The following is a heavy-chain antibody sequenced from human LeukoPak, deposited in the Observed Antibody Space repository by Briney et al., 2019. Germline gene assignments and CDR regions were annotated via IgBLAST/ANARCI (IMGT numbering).Heavy chain of an antibody. CDR1: GFTFSSYG. V-gene: IGHV3-30*18. J-gene: IGHJ4*02. Sequence: GGSLRLSCAASGFTFSSYGMHWVRQAPGKGLEWVAVISYDGSNKYYADSVKGRFTISRDNSKNTLYLQMNSLRAEDTAVYYCAKDYSHIVVVTAILDYWGQGTLVTVSS. D-gene: IGHD2-21*02. CDR2: ISYDGSNK. CDR3: AKDYSHIVVVTAILDY.